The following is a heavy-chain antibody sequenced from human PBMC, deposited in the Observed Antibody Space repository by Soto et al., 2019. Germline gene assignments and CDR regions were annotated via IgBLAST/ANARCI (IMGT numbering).Heavy chain of an antibody. CDR3: AKGAAGGGKGYYFDY. V-gene: IGHV3-23*01. Sequence: GGSLRLSCAAPGFTFSSYAMSWVRQAPGKGLEWVSAISGSGGSTYYADSVKGRFTISRDNSKNTLYLQMNSLRAEDTAVYYCAKGAAGGGKGYYFDYWGQGTLVTVSS. D-gene: IGHD3-16*01. CDR1: GFTFSSYA. J-gene: IGHJ4*02. CDR2: ISGSGGST.